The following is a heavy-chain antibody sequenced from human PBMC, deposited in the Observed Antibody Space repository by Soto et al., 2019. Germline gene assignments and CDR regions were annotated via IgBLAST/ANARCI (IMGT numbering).Heavy chain of an antibody. V-gene: IGHV4-34*02. J-gene: IGHJ4*02. Sequence: QVQLKQRGAGLLKPSETLSLTCAVSGGTFTGYYWNWIRQSPGKGLEWIGEINHSRSTYYNPSLRNRVALSIYTSKNEFSLKLSFVTAADTAVYFCARGVGSRTIDNWDQGTRVTVSS. CDR1: GGTFTGYY. CDR3: ARGVGSRTIDN. CDR2: INHSRST. D-gene: IGHD3-10*01.